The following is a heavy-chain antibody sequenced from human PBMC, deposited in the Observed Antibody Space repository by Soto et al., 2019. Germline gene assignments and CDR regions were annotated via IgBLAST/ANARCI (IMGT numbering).Heavy chain of an antibody. CDR3: ARDPRSGLDF. Sequence: ASVKVSCKTSGYNFTNYYLHWVRQAPGQGLEWMGVINPTSGATIYAQRFQGNFTMTRDTSTSTVYMELNSLRCEDTAVYYCARDPRSGLDFWGQGTLVTVSS. CDR2: INPTSGAT. CDR1: GYNFTNYY. D-gene: IGHD3-3*01. V-gene: IGHV1-46*01. J-gene: IGHJ4*02.